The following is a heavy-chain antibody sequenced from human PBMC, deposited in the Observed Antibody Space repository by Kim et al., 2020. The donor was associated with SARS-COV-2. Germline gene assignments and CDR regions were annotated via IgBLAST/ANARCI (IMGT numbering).Heavy chain of an antibody. V-gene: IGHV1-46*01. CDR2: INPSGGST. CDR3: ARERSYDSSGYYQPDFDY. D-gene: IGHD3-22*01. Sequence: ASVKVSCKASGYTFTSYYMHWVRQAPGQGLEWMGIINPSGGSTSYAQKFQGRVTMTRDTSTSTVYMELSSLRSEDTAVYYCARERSYDSSGYYQPDFDYWGQGTLVTVSS. CDR1: GYTFTSYY. J-gene: IGHJ4*02.